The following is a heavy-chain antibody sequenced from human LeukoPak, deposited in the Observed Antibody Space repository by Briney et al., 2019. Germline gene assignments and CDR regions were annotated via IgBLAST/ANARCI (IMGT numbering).Heavy chain of an antibody. CDR3: ARGPGWSGSYSDNWFDP. Sequence: SETLSLTCAVYGGSFSGYYWSWIRQPPGKGLEWIGEINHSGSTYYNPSLKSRVTISVDTSKNQFSLKLSSVTAADTAVYYCARGPGWSGSYSDNWFDPWGQGTLVTVSS. J-gene: IGHJ5*02. V-gene: IGHV4-34*01. D-gene: IGHD1-26*01. CDR2: INHSGST. CDR1: GGSFSGYY.